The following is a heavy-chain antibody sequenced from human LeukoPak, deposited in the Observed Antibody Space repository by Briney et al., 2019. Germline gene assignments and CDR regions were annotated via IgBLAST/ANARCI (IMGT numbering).Heavy chain of an antibody. Sequence: GGSLRLSCAASGFTFSDYAMHWVRQAPGKELEYVSAISSNGGSIHYANSVKGRFTISRDNSKNTLYLQMDGLRAEDMAVYYCARDTCGCGSGWHLYWYFDLWGRGTLVTVSS. V-gene: IGHV3-64*01. J-gene: IGHJ2*01. CDR3: ARDTCGCGSGWHLYWYFDL. D-gene: IGHD6-19*01. CDR1: GFTFSDYA. CDR2: ISSNGGSI.